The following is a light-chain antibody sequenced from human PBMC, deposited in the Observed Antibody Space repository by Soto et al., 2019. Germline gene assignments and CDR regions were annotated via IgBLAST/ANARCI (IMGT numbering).Light chain of an antibody. V-gene: IGKV3-20*01. J-gene: IGKJ4*01. CDR2: GAS. Sequence: EIVLTQSPGTVSLSPGERATLSCRASQSVSSTYLAWYQQKPGQAPRLLIYGASNRATDIPDRFSGGGSGTDFTLTISRLEPEDFAVYYCQQYQSSPPLTFGGGTKVEIK. CDR1: QSVSSTY. CDR3: QQYQSSPPLT.